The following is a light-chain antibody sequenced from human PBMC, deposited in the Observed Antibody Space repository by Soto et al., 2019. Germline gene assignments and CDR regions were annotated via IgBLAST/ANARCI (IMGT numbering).Light chain of an antibody. V-gene: IGKV1-5*01. CDR1: QSLSSW. CDR2: DAS. J-gene: IGKJ1*01. CDR3: QQYNSFWT. Sequence: DIQMTQSPSTLSASVGDRVTITCRASQSLSSWLAWYQQKPGKAPRLLIYDASYLERGVPSRFSGSGSGTEFTLTISDLQPDDLATYSCQQYNSFWTFGQGTKVEI.